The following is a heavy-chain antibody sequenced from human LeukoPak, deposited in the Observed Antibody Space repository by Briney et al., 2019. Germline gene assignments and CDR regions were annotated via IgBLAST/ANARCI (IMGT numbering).Heavy chain of an antibody. Sequence: GASVKVSCKASGYTFTGYYTHWVRQAPGQGLEWMGWINPNSGGTNYAQKFQGRVTMTRDTSISTAYMELSSLRSDDTAVFYCARRHKHYYQIDYWGQGTLVTVSS. V-gene: IGHV1-2*02. J-gene: IGHJ4*02. D-gene: IGHD1-26*01. CDR2: INPNSGGT. CDR1: GYTFTGYY. CDR3: ARRHKHYYQIDY.